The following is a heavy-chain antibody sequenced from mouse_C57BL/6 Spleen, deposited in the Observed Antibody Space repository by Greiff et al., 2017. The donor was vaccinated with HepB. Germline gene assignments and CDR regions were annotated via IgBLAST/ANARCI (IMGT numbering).Heavy chain of an antibody. Sequence: VQRVESGPELVKPGASVKISCKASGYAFSSSWMNWVKQRPGKGLEWIGRIYPGDGDTNYNGKFKGKATLTADKSSSTAYMQLSSLTSEDSTVSVCARSNYGSSVAWFAYWGQGTLVTVSA. CDR1: GYAFSSSW. D-gene: IGHD1-1*01. CDR2: IYPGDGDT. V-gene: IGHV1-82*01. J-gene: IGHJ3*01. CDR3: ARSNYGSSVAWFAY.